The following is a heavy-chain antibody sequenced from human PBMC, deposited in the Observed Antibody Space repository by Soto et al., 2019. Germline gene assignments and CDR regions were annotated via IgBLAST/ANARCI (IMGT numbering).Heavy chain of an antibody. V-gene: IGHV4-34*01. J-gene: IGHJ6*02. D-gene: IGHD2-21*02. Sequence: QVQLQQWGAGLLKPSETLSLTCAVYGGSFSGYYWSWIRQPPGKGLEWIGEINHSGSTNYNPSLKSRVTISVDTSKNQFSLKLSSVTAADTAVYYCARGHIVVVTAPMDVWGQGTTVTVSS. CDR3: ARGHIVVVTAPMDV. CDR1: GGSFSGYY. CDR2: INHSGST.